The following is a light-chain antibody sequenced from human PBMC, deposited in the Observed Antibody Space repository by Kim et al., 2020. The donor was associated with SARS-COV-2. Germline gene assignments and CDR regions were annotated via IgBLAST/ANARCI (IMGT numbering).Light chain of an antibody. CDR2: YDS. J-gene: IGLJ2*01. Sequence: PGSTARFTCGGNNIGTKNLHWYQPRPGQAPLLVVFYDSDRPSAFPGRFSGSNSWNTATLTISGVEAGDEADYFCQLWDSSSDQWIFGGGTKLTVL. CDR3: QLWDSSSDQWI. CDR1: NIGTKN. V-gene: IGLV3-21*01.